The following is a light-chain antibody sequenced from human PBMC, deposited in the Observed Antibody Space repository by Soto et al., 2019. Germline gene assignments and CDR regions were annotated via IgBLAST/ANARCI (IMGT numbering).Light chain of an antibody. V-gene: IGLV2-23*01. Sequence: QSVVSQPASVSLSPGQSITMSCSGSRSDVGSYNLVSWFQQHPGKVPKLMIYEATKRPSGVSNRFSGSKSGNTASLTISGLQAEDGADYYCWSYAGGAYVFGTGTKVTVL. CDR1: RSDVGSYNL. J-gene: IGLJ1*01. CDR2: EAT. CDR3: WSYAGGAYV.